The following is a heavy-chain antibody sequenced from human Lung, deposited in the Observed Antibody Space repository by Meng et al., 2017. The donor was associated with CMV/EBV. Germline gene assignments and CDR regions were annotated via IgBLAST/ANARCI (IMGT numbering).Heavy chain of an antibody. CDR2: VVPLFGTA. CDR1: GNAFSTFA. V-gene: IGHV1-69*13. CDR3: ARDVPRAGGAGSQFDF. Sequence: SVKVSXKTSGNAFSTFAVSWLRQAPGQGLEWMGGVVPLFGTANYAQKFQGRVTITADASTTTAYMELRSLKSEDTAIYFCARDVPRAGGAGSQFDFWGQGTLVTVSS. J-gene: IGHJ5*01. D-gene: IGHD6-13*01.